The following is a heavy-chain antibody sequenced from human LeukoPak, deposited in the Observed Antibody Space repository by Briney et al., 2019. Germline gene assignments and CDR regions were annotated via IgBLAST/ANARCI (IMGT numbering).Heavy chain of an antibody. CDR1: GYRFTSYW. D-gene: IGHD4-17*01. V-gene: IGHV5-51*01. CDR3: ARPHDYGDYEVGGFDY. Sequence: GESLKISCKGSGYRFTSYWIGWVRQMPGKGLEWMGIIYPGDSDTRYSPSFQGQVTISADKSISTAYLQWSSLKASDTAMYYCARPHDYGDYEVGGFDYWGQGTLVTVSS. J-gene: IGHJ4*02. CDR2: IYPGDSDT.